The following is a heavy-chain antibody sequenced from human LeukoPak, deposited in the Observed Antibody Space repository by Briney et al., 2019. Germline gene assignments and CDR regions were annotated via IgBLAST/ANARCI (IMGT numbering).Heavy chain of an antibody. V-gene: IGHV4-34*01. D-gene: IGHD5-12*01. J-gene: IGHJ4*02. CDR1: GGSFNGYY. CDR3: ARWLFDY. Sequence: PSETLSLTCAVYGGSFNGYYWSWIRQPPGKGLEWIGEINHSGSTNYNPSLKSRVTISVDTSKNQFSLKLSSVTAADTAVYYCARWLFDYWGQGTLVTVSS. CDR2: INHSGST.